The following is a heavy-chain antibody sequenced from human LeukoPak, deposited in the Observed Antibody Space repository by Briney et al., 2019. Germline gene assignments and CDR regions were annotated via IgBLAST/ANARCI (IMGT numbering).Heavy chain of an antibody. CDR3: ARVGAVAAIPYYYYYMDV. Sequence: PSETLSLTCSVSGGSISSYYWSWIRQPAGKGLEWIGRIYTSGSTNYNPSIKSRLTMSVDTSNNQFSLKLSSVTAADTAVYYCARVGAVAAIPYYYYYMDVWGKGTTVTVSS. CDR1: GGSISSYY. V-gene: IGHV4-4*07. D-gene: IGHD6-19*01. CDR2: IYTSGST. J-gene: IGHJ6*03.